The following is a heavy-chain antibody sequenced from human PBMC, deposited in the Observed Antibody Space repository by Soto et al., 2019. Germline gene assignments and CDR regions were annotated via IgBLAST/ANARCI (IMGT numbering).Heavy chain of an antibody. Sequence: SETLSLTCTVSGGSISSSSYYWGWIRQPPGKGLEWIGSIYYSGSTYYNPSLKSRVTISVDTSKNQFSLKLSSVTAADTAVYYCARRGRDIVVVPAALPGSDYDYYYMDVWAKGTTVTVSS. CDR1: GGSISSSSYY. J-gene: IGHJ6*03. CDR3: ARRGRDIVVVPAALPGSDYDYYYMDV. D-gene: IGHD2-2*01. CDR2: IYYSGST. V-gene: IGHV4-39*01.